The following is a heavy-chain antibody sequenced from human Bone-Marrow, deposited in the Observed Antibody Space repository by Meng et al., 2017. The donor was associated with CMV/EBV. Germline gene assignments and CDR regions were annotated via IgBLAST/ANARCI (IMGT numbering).Heavy chain of an antibody. J-gene: IGHJ4*02. CDR1: GGSISSSSYY. CDR2: IYYSGST. CDR3: ASRGEDIVVVPAGN. D-gene: IGHD2-2*01. Sequence: SEPLSLTCTVPGGSISSSSYYWGWIRQPPGKGLEWIGSIYYSGSTYYNPSLKSRVTISVDTSKNQFSLKLSSVTAADTAVYYCASRGEDIVVVPAGNWGQGTLVTVSS. V-gene: IGHV4-39*07.